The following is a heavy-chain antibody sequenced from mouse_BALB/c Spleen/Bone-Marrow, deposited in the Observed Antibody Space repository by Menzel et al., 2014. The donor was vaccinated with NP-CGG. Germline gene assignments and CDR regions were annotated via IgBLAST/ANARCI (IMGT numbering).Heavy chain of an antibody. D-gene: IGHD2-1*01. Sequence: VQLQQSGPGLVAPSQSLPITCTISGFSLTSYGVHWVRQPPGKGLEWLVVIWSDGSTTYNSALKSRLSISKDNSKSQVFLKMNSLQTDDTAMYYCARNGNFYAMDYWGQGTSVTVSS. V-gene: IGHV2-6-1*01. CDR3: ARNGNFYAMDY. CDR1: GFSLTSYG. J-gene: IGHJ4*01. CDR2: IWSDGST.